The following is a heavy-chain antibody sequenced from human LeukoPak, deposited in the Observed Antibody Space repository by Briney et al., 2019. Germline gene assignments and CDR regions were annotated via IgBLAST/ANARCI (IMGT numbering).Heavy chain of an antibody. J-gene: IGHJ3*02. Sequence: PSETLSLTCTVSGGSISSSSYYWGWIRQPPGKGLEWLGSIYYSGSTYYNPSLKSRVTISVDTSKNQFSLKLSSVTAADTAVYYCARHRKRITGTTHAFDIWGQGTMVTVSS. CDR3: ARHRKRITGTTHAFDI. CDR1: GGSISSSSYY. V-gene: IGHV4-39*01. CDR2: IYYSGST. D-gene: IGHD1-7*01.